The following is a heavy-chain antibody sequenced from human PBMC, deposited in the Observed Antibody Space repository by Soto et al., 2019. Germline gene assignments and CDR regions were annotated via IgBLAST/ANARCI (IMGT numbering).Heavy chain of an antibody. CDR2: IWYDGSNK. V-gene: IGHV3-33*01. Sequence: QVQLVESGGGVVQPGRSLRLSCAASGFTFSSYGMHWVRQAPGKGLEWVAVIWYDGSNKYYADSVKGRFTISRDNSKNTLYLQMNSLRAEDTAVYYCARDWGKVWFGELRYSFDYWGQGTLVTVSS. CDR1: GFTFSSYG. D-gene: IGHD3-10*01. J-gene: IGHJ4*02. CDR3: ARDWGKVWFGELRYSFDY.